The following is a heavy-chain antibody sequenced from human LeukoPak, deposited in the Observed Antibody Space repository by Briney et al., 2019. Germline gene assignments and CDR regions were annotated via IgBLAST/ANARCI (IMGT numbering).Heavy chain of an antibody. CDR3: ARGPSSGYPYYFDY. J-gene: IGHJ4*02. V-gene: IGHV3-74*01. CDR2: INSDGSST. CDR1: GFTFSSYW. D-gene: IGHD3-22*01. Sequence: PGGSLRLSCAASGFTFSSYWMHWVRQAPGKGLVWVSRINSDGSSTSYADSVKGRFTISRDNAKNSLYLQMNSLRAEDTAVYYCARGPSSGYPYYFDYWGQGTLVTVSS.